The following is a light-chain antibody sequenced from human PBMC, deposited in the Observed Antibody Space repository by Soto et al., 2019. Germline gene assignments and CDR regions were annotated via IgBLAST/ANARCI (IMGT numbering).Light chain of an antibody. CDR2: GAS. V-gene: IGKV3-20*01. Sequence: VLTQSPGTLSLSPGERDTLSCRASQRVNSNYFAWYQKKPGQAPRLLVFGASTRATGIPDRFSGSGSGTDFILTISRVEPEYFAVYYCQQYTASSGIFTFGPGTKVDIK. CDR3: QQYTASSGIFT. J-gene: IGKJ3*01. CDR1: QRVNSNY.